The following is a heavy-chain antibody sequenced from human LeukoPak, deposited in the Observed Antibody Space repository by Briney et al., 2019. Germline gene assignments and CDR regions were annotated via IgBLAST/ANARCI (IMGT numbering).Heavy chain of an antibody. CDR1: GGSFSGYY. J-gene: IGHJ4*02. D-gene: IGHD2-2*01. CDR2: INHSGST. Sequence: PSETLSLTCAVYGGSFSGYYWSWIRQPPGKGLEWIGEINHSGSTNYNPSLKGRVTISVDTSKNQFSLKLSSVTAADTAVYYCARGRDIVVVPAALSGGYYFDYWGQGTLVTVSS. CDR3: ARGRDIVVVPAALSGGYYFDY. V-gene: IGHV4-34*01.